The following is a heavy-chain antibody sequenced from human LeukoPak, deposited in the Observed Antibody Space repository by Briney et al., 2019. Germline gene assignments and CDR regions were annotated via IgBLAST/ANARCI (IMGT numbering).Heavy chain of an antibody. D-gene: IGHD4-11*01. CDR3: ARHGTTVTPGAFDI. Sequence: SETLSLTCTVSGDSISSSSYYWGWIRQPPGKGLEWIGSIYYSGSTYYNPSLKSRVTISVDTSKNQFSLKLSSVTAADTAVYYCARHGTTVTPGAFDIWAKGQWSPSLQ. J-gene: IGHJ3*02. CDR2: IYYSGST. CDR1: GDSISSSSYY. V-gene: IGHV4-39*01.